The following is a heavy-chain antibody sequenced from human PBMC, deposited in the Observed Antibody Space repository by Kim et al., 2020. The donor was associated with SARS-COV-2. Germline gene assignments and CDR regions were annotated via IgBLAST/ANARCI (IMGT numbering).Heavy chain of an antibody. D-gene: IGHD6-13*01. CDR2: IWYDGSNK. CDR1: GFTFSSYG. Sequence: GGSLRLSCAASGFTFSSYGMHWVRQAPGKGLEWVAVIWYDGSNKYYADSVKGRFTISRDNSKNTLYLQMNSLRAEDTAVYYCARPNGQYSSSWYYFDYWGQGTLVTVSS. J-gene: IGHJ4*02. CDR3: ARPNGQYSSSWYYFDY. V-gene: IGHV3-33*01.